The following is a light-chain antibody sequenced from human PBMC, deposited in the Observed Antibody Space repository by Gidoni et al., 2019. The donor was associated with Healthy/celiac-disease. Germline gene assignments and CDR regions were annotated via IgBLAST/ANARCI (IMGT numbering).Light chain of an antibody. CDR2: GAS. CDR1: QSVSSCY. Sequence: EIVLTQSPGTLSLSPGERATLSCRASQSVSSCYLAWYQQKPVQAPRLLLYGASSRPTGIPDRFSGSGSGTDFTLTISRLEPEDFAVYYCQQYGSSPTTFGQGTKLEI. V-gene: IGKV3-20*01. CDR3: QQYGSSPTT. J-gene: IGKJ2*01.